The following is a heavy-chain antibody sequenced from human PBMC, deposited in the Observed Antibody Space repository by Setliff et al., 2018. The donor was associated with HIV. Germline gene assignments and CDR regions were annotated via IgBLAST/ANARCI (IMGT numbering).Heavy chain of an antibody. CDR3: ARAGYSTGWYTQFDY. D-gene: IGHD6-19*01. J-gene: IGHJ4*02. CDR2: VSQSWNT. CDR1: GYSISSGYY. V-gene: IGHV4-38-2*02. Sequence: KTSETLSLTCSVSGYSISSGYYWAWIRQPPGKGLEWIGSVSQSWNTYYNPSLKSRITISIDTSNNQFSLKLTSVTAADTAVYYCARAGYSTGWYTQFDYWGQGALVTV.